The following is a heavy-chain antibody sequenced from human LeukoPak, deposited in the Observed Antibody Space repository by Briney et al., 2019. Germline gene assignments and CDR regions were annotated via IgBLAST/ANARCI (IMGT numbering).Heavy chain of an antibody. CDR2: IYYSGST. V-gene: IGHV4-39*01. CDR1: GGSISSSSYY. Sequence: SETLSLTCTVSGGSISSSSYYWGWIRQPPGKGLEWIGSIYYSGSTYYNPSLKSRVTISVDTSKNQFSLKLSSVTAADTAVYYCARQQSWYRAGYFDYWGQGTLVTVYS. CDR3: ARQQSWYRAGYFDY. D-gene: IGHD6-13*01. J-gene: IGHJ4*02.